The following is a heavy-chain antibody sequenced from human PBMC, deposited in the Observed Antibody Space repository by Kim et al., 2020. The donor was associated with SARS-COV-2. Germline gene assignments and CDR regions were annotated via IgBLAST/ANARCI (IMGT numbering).Heavy chain of an antibody. D-gene: IGHD3-9*01. J-gene: IGHJ4*02. Sequence: GGSLRLSCAASGFTFSSYAMSWVRQAPGKGLEWVSAISGSGGSTYYADSVKGRFTISRDNSKNTLYLQMNSMRAKDTAVYYFAKDPSVYFAGPKYFDSWGQGTLVTVSS. V-gene: IGHV3-23*01. CDR3: AKDPSVYFAGPKYFDS. CDR1: GFTFSSYA. CDR2: ISGSGGST.